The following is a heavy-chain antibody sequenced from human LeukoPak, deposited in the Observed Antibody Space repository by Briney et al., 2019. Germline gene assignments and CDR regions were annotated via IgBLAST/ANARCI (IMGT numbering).Heavy chain of an antibody. D-gene: IGHD1-26*01. CDR3: ARDLTSSGSHNAFDI. Sequence: PGGSLRLSXAASGFTFSSYSMNWVRQAPGKGLEWVSSISSSSSYIYYADSVKGRFTISRDNAKNSLYLRMSSLRAEDTAVYYCARDLTSSGSHNAFDIWGQGTMVTVSS. V-gene: IGHV3-21*01. CDR1: GFTFSSYS. CDR2: ISSSSSYI. J-gene: IGHJ3*02.